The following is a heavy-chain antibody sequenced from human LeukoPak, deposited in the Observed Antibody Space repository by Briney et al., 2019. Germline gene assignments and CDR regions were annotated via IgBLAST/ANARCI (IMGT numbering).Heavy chain of an antibody. CDR1: GGSISGYY. CDR2: IYSTGGT. CDR3: ARDFCSDGSCYSYFHY. J-gene: IGHJ4*02. D-gene: IGHD2-15*01. Sequence: PSETLSLTCSVSGGSISGYYWSWIRQPPGKGLEWIGYIYSTGGTNHNPSLKSRVIISLDTSKNQFSLGLSSVTAADTAVYYCARDFCSDGSCYSYFHYWGQGILVTVSS. V-gene: IGHV4-59*01.